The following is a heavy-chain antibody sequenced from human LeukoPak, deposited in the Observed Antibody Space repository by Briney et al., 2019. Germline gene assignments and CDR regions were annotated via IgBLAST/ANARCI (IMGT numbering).Heavy chain of an antibody. D-gene: IGHD3-10*01. CDR3: ARRRYGLGSYSDAFDI. CDR1: GFTFISYD. Sequence: GGSLRLSCAASGFTFISYDMHWVRQPTGKGLEWVSGIDTAGGTYYAGSVKGRFTISRENAKNSLSLQMNSLRAGDTAVYYCARRRYGLGSYSDAFDIWGQGTMVTVSS. J-gene: IGHJ3*02. V-gene: IGHV3-13*04. CDR2: IDTAGGT.